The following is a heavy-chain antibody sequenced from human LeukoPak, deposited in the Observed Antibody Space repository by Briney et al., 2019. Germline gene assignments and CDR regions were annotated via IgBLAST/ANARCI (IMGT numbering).Heavy chain of an antibody. D-gene: IGHD2/OR15-2a*01. J-gene: IGHJ4*02. V-gene: IGHV3-53*01. CDR3: ARDVSLKLWFAY. CDR2: MYSGGST. CDR1: GFTVGTNY. Sequence: GGSLRLSCAASGFTVGTNYMSWVRQALGKGLEWVSVMYSGGSTYYADSVKGRFTISRDNSKNTLYLQMNSLRADDTAVYYCARDVSLKLWFAYWGQGTLVTVSS.